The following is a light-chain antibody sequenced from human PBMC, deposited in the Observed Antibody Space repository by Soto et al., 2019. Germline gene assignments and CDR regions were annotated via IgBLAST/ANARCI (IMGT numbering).Light chain of an antibody. Sequence: DIVMTQSPLSLPVTPGEPASISCRSSQSLLHSNGYNYLDWYLQKPGQSPQLLIYLGSNRASGVPDRFSGSGSCTDFTLKISRVEAEDGGVYYCMQALQTPPWTFGQGTKVEIK. CDR2: LGS. CDR1: QSLLHSNGYNY. CDR3: MQALQTPPWT. J-gene: IGKJ1*01. V-gene: IGKV2-28*01.